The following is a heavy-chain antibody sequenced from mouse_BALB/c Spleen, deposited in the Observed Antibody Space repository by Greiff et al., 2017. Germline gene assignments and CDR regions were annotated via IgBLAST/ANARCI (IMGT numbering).Heavy chain of an antibody. Sequence: EVMLVESGGGLVKPGGSLKLSCAASGFTFSSYAMSWVRQSPEKRLEWVAEISSGGSYTYYPDTVTGRFTISRDNAKNTLYLEMSSLRSEDTAMYYCARGRGYGKENAMDYWGQGTSVTVSS. V-gene: IGHV5-9-4*01. D-gene: IGHD2-10*02. CDR2: ISSGGSYT. CDR3: ARGRGYGKENAMDY. J-gene: IGHJ4*01. CDR1: GFTFSSYA.